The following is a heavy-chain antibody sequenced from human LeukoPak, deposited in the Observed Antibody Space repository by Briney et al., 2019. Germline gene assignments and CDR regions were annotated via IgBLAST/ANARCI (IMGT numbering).Heavy chain of an antibody. V-gene: IGHV4-59*08. D-gene: IGHD6-13*01. CDR3: ARHVSSSWYARFDP. J-gene: IGHJ5*02. CDR1: RGSISSYY. CDR2: IYYSGRT. Sequence: SETLSLTCPASRGSISSYYWSWIRQPPAKALEWMGYIYYSGRTHYNPSLKSGVTISVDTSKNQFSLKLSSVTAADTAVYYCARHVSSSWYARFDPWGQGTLVSVSS.